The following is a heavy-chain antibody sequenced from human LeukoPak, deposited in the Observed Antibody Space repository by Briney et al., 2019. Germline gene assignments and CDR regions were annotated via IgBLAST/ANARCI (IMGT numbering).Heavy chain of an antibody. Sequence: GGSLRLSCAASGFTFSSYSMNWVRQAPGKGLEWVSYISSSSSTIYYADSVKGRFTISRDNAKNSLYLQMNSLRAEDTAVYYCARGLWDTAMVSTYFDYWGQGTLVTVSS. CDR2: ISSSSSTI. CDR1: GFTFSSYS. CDR3: ARGLWDTAMVSTYFDY. V-gene: IGHV3-48*04. J-gene: IGHJ4*02. D-gene: IGHD5-18*01.